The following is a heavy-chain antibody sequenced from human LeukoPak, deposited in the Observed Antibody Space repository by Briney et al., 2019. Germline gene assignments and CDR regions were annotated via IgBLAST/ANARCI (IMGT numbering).Heavy chain of an antibody. D-gene: IGHD6-13*01. Sequence: SETLSLTCTVSGGSISSSSYYWGWIRQPPGEGLEWIASIYYSGTTYYNPSLKSRVTISVDTSKSQFSLKLTSVTAADTAVYYCARAPGQQLFNWFDPWGQGTLVTVSS. J-gene: IGHJ5*02. CDR1: GGSISSSSYY. CDR3: ARAPGQQLFNWFDP. CDR2: IYYSGTT. V-gene: IGHV4-39*07.